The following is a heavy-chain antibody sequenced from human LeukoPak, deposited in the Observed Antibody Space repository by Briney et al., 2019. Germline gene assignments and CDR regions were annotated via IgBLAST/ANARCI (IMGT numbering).Heavy chain of an antibody. Sequence: ASVKVSCKASGYTFTSYAMNWVRQAPGQGLEWMGWINTNTGNSTYAQGFTGRFVFSLDTSVCTAYLQISSLKAEDTAVYYCARVSTGTTDGLARYYYYYMDVWGKGTTVTVSS. J-gene: IGHJ6*03. CDR2: INTNTGNS. CDR1: GYTFTSYA. V-gene: IGHV7-4-1*02. CDR3: ARVSTGTTDGLARYYYYYMDV. D-gene: IGHD1-1*01.